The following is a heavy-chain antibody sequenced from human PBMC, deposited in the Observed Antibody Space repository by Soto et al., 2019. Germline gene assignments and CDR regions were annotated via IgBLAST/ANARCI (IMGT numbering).Heavy chain of an antibody. J-gene: IGHJ5*02. D-gene: IGHD3-10*01. V-gene: IGHV3-66*01. Sequence: GGSLRLSCAASGFTVGSNYMSWVRQAPGKGLEWVSVIYSGGSTYYADSVKGRFTISRDNSKNTLYLQMNSLRAEDTAVYYCAREAPRGSGSPRGSWFDPWGQGTLVTVSS. CDR3: AREAPRGSGSPRGSWFDP. CDR2: IYSGGST. CDR1: GFTVGSNY.